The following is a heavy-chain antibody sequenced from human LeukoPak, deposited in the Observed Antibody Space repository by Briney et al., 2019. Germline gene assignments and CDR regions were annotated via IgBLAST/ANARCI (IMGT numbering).Heavy chain of an antibody. CDR2: ISGSGGST. CDR1: GFTFSSYA. Sequence: PGGSLRLSCAASGFTFSSYAMSWVRQAPGKGLEWVSAISGSGGSTYYADSVKGRFTISRDNSKNTLYLQMNSLRAEDTAVYYCATQPRYSGSSGSYYYYMDVWGKGTTVTVSS. D-gene: IGHD6-6*01. V-gene: IGHV3-23*01. J-gene: IGHJ6*03. CDR3: ATQPRYSGSSGSYYYYMDV.